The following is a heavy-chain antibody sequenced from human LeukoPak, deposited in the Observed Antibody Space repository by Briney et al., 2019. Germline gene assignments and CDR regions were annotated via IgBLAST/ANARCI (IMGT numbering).Heavy chain of an antibody. Sequence: GGSLRLSCAASGFTFSSYWMHWVRQAPGKGLVWVSRINSDGSSTSYADSVKGRFTISRDNAKNTLYLQVNSLRAEDTAVYYCARVQGHPPNGLDVWGQGTMVTVSS. CDR1: GFTFSSYW. CDR3: ARVQGHPPNGLDV. D-gene: IGHD2-8*01. V-gene: IGHV3-74*01. J-gene: IGHJ3*01. CDR2: INSDGSST.